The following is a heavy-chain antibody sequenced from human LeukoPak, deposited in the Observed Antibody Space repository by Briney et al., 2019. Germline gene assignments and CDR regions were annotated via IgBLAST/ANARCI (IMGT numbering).Heavy chain of an antibody. D-gene: IGHD2-21*02. CDR2: MNPNSGNT. CDR3: ARGGGGADIVVVTAINDY. CDR1: GYTFTSYD. V-gene: IGHV1-8*01. J-gene: IGHJ4*02. Sequence: ASVKVSCKASGYTFTSYDINWVRQATGQGLEWMGWMNPNSGNTGYAQKFQGRVTMTRNTSISTAYMELSSLRSDDTAVYYCARGGGGADIVVVTAINDYWGQGTLVTVSS.